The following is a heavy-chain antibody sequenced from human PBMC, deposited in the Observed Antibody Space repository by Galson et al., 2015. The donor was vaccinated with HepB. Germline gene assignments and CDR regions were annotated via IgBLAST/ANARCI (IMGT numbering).Heavy chain of an antibody. CDR3: TTKPLPERWLQYWDYFDY. CDR2: IKSKTDGGTT. V-gene: IGHV3-15*07. CDR1: GFTFSNAW. Sequence: SLRLSCAASGFTFSNAWMNWVRQAPGKGLEWVGRIKSKTDGGTTDYAAPVKGRFTISRDDSKNTLYLQMNSLKTEDTAVYYCTTKPLPERWLQYWDYFDYWGQGTLVTVSS. J-gene: IGHJ4*02. D-gene: IGHD5-24*01.